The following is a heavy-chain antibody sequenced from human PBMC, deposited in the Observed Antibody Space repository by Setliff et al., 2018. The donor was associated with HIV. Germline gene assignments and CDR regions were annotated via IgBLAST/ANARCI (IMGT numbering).Heavy chain of an antibody. CDR3: AREKSIPTTWFGGHYYDY. Sequence: SETLSLTCAVYGGSFNGYYWTWIRQSPGKGLEWIGEVNHRGTINYNQSLKNRVIISVDTAKNQFSLNMISMTAADTAVYYCAREKSIPTTWFGGHYYDYWGQGTLVTVSS. D-gene: IGHD3-10*01. V-gene: IGHV4-34*01. J-gene: IGHJ4*02. CDR1: GGSFNGYY. CDR2: VNHRGTI.